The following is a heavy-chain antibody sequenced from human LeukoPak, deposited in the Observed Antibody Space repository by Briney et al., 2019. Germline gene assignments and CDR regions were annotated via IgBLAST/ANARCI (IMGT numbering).Heavy chain of an antibody. Sequence: SETLSLTCTVSGGSISSYYWSRIRQPPGKGLEWIGSIYYSGSTYYNPSLKSRVTISVDTSKNQFSLKLSSVTAADTAVYYCARAAAGTLADYWGQGTLVTVSS. CDR3: ARAAAGTLADY. D-gene: IGHD6-13*01. J-gene: IGHJ4*02. CDR1: GGSISSYY. CDR2: IYYSGST. V-gene: IGHV4-59*12.